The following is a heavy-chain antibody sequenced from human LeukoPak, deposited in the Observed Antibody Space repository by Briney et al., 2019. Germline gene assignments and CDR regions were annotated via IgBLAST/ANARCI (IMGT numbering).Heavy chain of an antibody. V-gene: IGHV4-4*07. CDR2: IYTSGST. CDR1: GGSISSYY. CDR3: ARDHIPYCSGGSCYSQTNWYFDL. J-gene: IGHJ2*01. Sequence: SETLSLTCTVSGGSISSYYWSWIRQPAGKGLGWIGRIYTSGSTNYNPSLKSRVTMSVDTSKNQFSLKLSSVTAADTAVYYCARDHIPYCSGGSCYSQTNWYFDLWGRGTLVTVSS. D-gene: IGHD2-15*01.